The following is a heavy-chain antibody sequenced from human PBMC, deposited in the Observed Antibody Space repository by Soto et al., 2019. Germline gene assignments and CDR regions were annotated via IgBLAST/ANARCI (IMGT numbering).Heavy chain of an antibody. CDR1: GFTFSSYA. CDR3: ARDSRATGAGAFDI. D-gene: IGHD1-26*01. J-gene: IGHJ3*02. V-gene: IGHV3-30-3*01. Sequence: QVQLVESGGGVVQPGRSLRLSCAASGFTFSSYAMHWVRQAPGKGLEWVAVISYDGSNIYYADSVKGRFTISRDNSRTTLYLQMNSRGAEDTAAHYCARDSRATGAGAFDIWGLGTMVTVSS. CDR2: ISYDGSNI.